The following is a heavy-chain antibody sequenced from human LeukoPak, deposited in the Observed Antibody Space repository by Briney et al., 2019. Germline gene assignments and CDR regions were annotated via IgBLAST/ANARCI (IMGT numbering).Heavy chain of an antibody. V-gene: IGHV3-30*02. CDR3: AKSSIMFAAGRLGSIDF. CDR2: IRRDGSHK. CDR1: GFAFNDFA. Sequence: GGSLTLSCAASGFAFNDFAMYWVRQAPGKGLDWVALIRRDGSHKYYAHSIKGRFTISRDNSQNTLYLQMSSLRAEDTAAYYCAKSSIMFAAGRLGSIDFWGQGTLVAVSS. J-gene: IGHJ4*02. D-gene: IGHD6-25*01.